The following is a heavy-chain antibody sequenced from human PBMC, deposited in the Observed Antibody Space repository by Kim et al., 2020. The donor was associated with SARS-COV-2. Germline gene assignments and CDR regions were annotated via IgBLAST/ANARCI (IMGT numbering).Heavy chain of an antibody. CDR1: GFTVSSNY. CDR3: ARDLQDYGMDV. CDR2: IYSGGTT. J-gene: IGHJ6*02. V-gene: IGHV3-53*01. Sequence: GGSLRHSCAASGFTVSSNYMSWVRQAPGKGLEWVSVIYSGGTTYYADSVKGRFTISRVNSKNTLYLQMNSLRAEDTAVYYCARDLQDYGMDVWGQGTTVT.